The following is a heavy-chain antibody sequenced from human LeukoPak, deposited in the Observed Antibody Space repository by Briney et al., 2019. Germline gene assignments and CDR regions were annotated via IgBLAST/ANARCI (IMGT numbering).Heavy chain of an antibody. D-gene: IGHD6-6*01. CDR1: GYTFTSYY. CDR3: AREGSIAARPFDP. J-gene: IGHJ5*02. CDR2: INPSGGST. V-gene: IGHV1-46*01. Sequence: GASVKVSCKASGYTFTSYYMHWVRQAPGQGLEWMGIINPSGGSTSYAQKFQGRVTKTRDMSTSTVYMELSSLRSEDTAVYYCAREGSIAARPFDPWGQGTLVTVSS.